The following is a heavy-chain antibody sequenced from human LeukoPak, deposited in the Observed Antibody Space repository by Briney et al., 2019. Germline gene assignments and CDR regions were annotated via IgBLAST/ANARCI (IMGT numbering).Heavy chain of an antibody. J-gene: IGHJ3*02. CDR1: GYTFTDYY. D-gene: IGHD3-10*01. V-gene: IGHV1-2*02. CDR2: ISPNTGGT. Sequence: ASVKVSCKASGYTFTDYYMRWVRQAPGQGLEWIGWISPNTGGTTYAQSFQGRVSMTRDTSISTAFMEVSSLTSDDTAVYYCAREIEDYYGSGSYDAFDIWGQGTMVIVSS. CDR3: AREIEDYYGSGSYDAFDI.